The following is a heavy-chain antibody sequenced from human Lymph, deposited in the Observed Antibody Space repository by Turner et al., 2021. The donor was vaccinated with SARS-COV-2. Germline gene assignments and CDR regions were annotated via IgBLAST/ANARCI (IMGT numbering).Heavy chain of an antibody. CDR1: GYSFPTYW. CDR2: IYPGDSDT. D-gene: IGHD5-12*01. J-gene: IGHJ4*02. V-gene: IGHV5-51*01. CDR3: ARLPIARGYSGYDFYYFDY. Sequence: EVQLVQSGAEVKKPGESLKISCQGSGYSFPTYWIGWVRQWPGNGLEWMGIIYPGDSDTRDSPSFQVQVTISADKSISTAYLQWSSLKASDTAMYYCARLPIARGYSGYDFYYFDYWGQGTLVTVSS.